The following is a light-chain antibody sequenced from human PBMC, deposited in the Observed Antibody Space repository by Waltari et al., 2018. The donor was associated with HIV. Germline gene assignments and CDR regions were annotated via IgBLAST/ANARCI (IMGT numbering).Light chain of an antibody. CDR2: RVS. Sequence: VLSQAPRFVPVTLGQLASTFCTSARILVHSNAHTYLSWLHDRPGQPPRLLISRVSARVSGVPDKFSGSGAGTDVILNSSRVDSDDVAVYYCMQGAEFPWTFGQGTKLDIK. CDR3: MQGAEFPWT. J-gene: IGKJ1*01. CDR1: RILVHSNAHTY. V-gene: IGKV2-24*01.